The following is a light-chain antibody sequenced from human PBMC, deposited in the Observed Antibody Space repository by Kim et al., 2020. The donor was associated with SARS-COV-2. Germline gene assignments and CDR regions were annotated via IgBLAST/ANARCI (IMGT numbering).Light chain of an antibody. CDR1: KLVDKY. CDR2: QDN. J-gene: IGLJ1*01. CDR3: QACDSSTHNYV. V-gene: IGLV3-1*01. Sequence: SYELTQPPSVSVSPGQKASITCSGYKLVDKYVSWYEQKPGPSPVVVISQDNQRPSGIPERFSGSNAGNTATLTISGTQGMDEADYYCQACDSSTHNYVFGAGTKVT.